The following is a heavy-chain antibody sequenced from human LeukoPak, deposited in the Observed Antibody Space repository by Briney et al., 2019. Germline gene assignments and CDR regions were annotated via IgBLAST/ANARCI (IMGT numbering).Heavy chain of an antibody. CDR3: ARAPLDSSGNHWGVWFDP. Sequence: PGESLKISCKGSGYSFTSYWIAWVRQMPGKGLEWMGIIYPGHSDTKYSPSFQGQVTMSADRSINTAYLQWSSLKASDTAIYYCARAPLDSSGNHWGVWFDPWGQGTLVTVSS. CDR1: GYSFTSYW. CDR2: IYPGHSDT. D-gene: IGHD3-22*01. J-gene: IGHJ5*02. V-gene: IGHV5-51*01.